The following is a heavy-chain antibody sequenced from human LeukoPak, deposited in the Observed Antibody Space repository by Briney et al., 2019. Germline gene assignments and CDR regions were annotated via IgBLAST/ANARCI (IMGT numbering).Heavy chain of an antibody. J-gene: IGHJ4*02. D-gene: IGHD6-13*01. CDR1: GGSISSSNW. CDR3: ARAGIAAADAYYFDY. CDR2: IYHSGST. V-gene: IGHV4-4*02. Sequence: SETLSLTCAVSGGSISSSNWWSWVRQPPGKGLEWIGEIYHSGSTNYNPSLKSRVTISVDKSKNQFSLKLSSVTAADTAVYYCARAGIAAADAYYFDYWGQGTLVTVSS.